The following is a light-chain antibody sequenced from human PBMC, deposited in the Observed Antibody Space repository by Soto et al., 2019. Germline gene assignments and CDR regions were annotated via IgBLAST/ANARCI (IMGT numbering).Light chain of an antibody. J-gene: IGKJ5*01. V-gene: IGKV2-28*01. Sequence: ILMTQSPLSLPVTPAQRSSISWASGQSVLRSNGYKYLDWYLAKPGQSPQLLIYFGSSRASGVPDRFSGSGSGTDFTLTISRVEAEDFGVYYCMQSLQTPIPFGQGTGLGIK. CDR1: QSVLRSNGYKY. CDR3: MQSLQTPIP. CDR2: FGS.